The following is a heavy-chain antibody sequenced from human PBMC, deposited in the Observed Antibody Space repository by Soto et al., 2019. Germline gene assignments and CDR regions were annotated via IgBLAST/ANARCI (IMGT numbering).Heavy chain of an antibody. V-gene: IGHV3-15*01. CDR2: IKSKTDGGTT. CDR3: TTEVIDY. Sequence: GGSRRRSWAASGFTFSNALMSGVRQAPGKGLEWVGRIKSKTDGGTTDYAAPVKGRFTISRDDSKNTLYLQMNSLKTEDTAVYYCTTEVIDYWGQGTLVTVSS. CDR1: GFTFSNAL. J-gene: IGHJ4*02.